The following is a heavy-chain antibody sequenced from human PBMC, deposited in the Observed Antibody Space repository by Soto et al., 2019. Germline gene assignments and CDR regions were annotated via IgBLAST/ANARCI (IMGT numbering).Heavy chain of an antibody. Sequence: QVQLQELGPGLVKPSETLSLTCTVSGGSISRYYWSWIRQPPGKGLEWIGYIYYSVSTNYNPTLKRRVTISGDTSKNQFSLKLSSVTAADTAVYYCARRAVAGTVYFQHWGQGTLVTVSS. CDR2: IYYSVST. D-gene: IGHD6-19*01. V-gene: IGHV4-59*08. CDR3: ARRAVAGTVYFQH. CDR1: GGSISRYY. J-gene: IGHJ1*01.